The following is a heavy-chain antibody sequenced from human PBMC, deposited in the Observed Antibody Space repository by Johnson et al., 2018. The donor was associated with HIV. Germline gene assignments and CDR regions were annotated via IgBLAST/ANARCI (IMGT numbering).Heavy chain of an antibody. CDR3: ARSWGNDAFDI. CDR1: GFSFSSYG. CDR2: ISYDGSNK. J-gene: IGHJ3*02. V-gene: IGHV3-30*03. Sequence: QVQLVESGGGVVQPGRSLRLSCAASGFSFSSYGMHWVRQAPGKGLEWVAVISYDGSNKYYADSVKGRFTIPRDNSKNTLYLQMNSLRAEDTAAHYCARSWGNDAFDIWGQGTMVTVSS. D-gene: IGHD7-27*01.